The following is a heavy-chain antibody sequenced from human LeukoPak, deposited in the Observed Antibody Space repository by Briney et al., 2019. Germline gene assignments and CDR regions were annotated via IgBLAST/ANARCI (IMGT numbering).Heavy chain of an antibody. CDR1: GGSISSSNW. CDR2: IYHSGST. Sequence: SETLSLTCAVSGGSISSSNWWSWVRQPPGKGLEWIGEIYHSGSTNYNPSLKSRVTISVDKSKNQFSLKLSSVTAADTAVYYCAGQVDTAMDKYGASVYWGQGTLVTVSS. D-gene: IGHD5-18*01. J-gene: IGHJ4*02. CDR3: AGQVDTAMDKYGASVY. V-gene: IGHV4-4*02.